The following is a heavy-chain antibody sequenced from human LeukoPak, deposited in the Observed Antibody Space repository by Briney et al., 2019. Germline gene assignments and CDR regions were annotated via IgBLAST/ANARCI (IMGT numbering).Heavy chain of an antibody. CDR2: ISGSGGST. D-gene: IGHD3-9*01. Sequence: GGSLRLSCAASGFIFSSYSMSWVRQAPGKGLEWVSVISGSGGSTYYADSVKGRFTISRDNSKNTLYLQMNSLRAEDTAVYYCAKDHSVDILTGYYNWVYWGQGTLVTVSS. CDR1: GFIFSSYS. CDR3: AKDHSVDILTGYYNWVY. J-gene: IGHJ4*02. V-gene: IGHV3-23*01.